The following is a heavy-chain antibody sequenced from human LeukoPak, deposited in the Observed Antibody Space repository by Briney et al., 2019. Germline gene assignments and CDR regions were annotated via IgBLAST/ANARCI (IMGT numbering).Heavy chain of an antibody. Sequence: PGGSLRLSCAASGFTFSSYAMSWVRQAPGKGLEWVSAISGSGGYTHYADSVKGRFTISRDNSKNTLYLQMNSLRAEDTAVYYCAKLSAYSYGDKGDWGQGTLVTVSS. CDR2: ISGSGGYT. CDR1: GFTFSSYA. CDR3: AKLSAYSYGDKGD. D-gene: IGHD5-18*01. J-gene: IGHJ4*02. V-gene: IGHV3-23*01.